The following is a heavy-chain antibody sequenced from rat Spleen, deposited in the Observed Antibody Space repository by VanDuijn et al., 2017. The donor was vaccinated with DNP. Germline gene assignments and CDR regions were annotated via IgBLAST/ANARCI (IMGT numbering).Heavy chain of an antibody. V-gene: IGHV5-25*01. CDR3: TSNPHIRTAAPFDY. CDR2: IYYDGSNT. Sequence: EVQLVESGGGLVQPGRSMKLSCAASGFTFSNYDMAWVRQAPTKGLEWVASIYYDGSNTYYRDSVKGRFTISRDNAKSTLYLQVNSLRSEDTATYYCTSNPHIRTAAPFDYWGPGVMVTVSS. D-gene: IGHD3-8*01. CDR1: GFTFSNYD. J-gene: IGHJ2*01.